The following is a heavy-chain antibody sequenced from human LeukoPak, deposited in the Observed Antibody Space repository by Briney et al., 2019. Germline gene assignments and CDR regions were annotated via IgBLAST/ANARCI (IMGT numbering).Heavy chain of an antibody. V-gene: IGHV3-72*01. CDR3: TRDNMGSYDY. J-gene: IGHJ4*02. CDR2: TRNQANSYTT. Sequence: GRSLRLSCAASGFTFSDHYMDWVRQAPGKGLEWVGRTRNQANSYTTEYAASVKGRFNISRDESKSSLYLQMNSLKTEDTAVYYCTRDNMGSYDYWGQGTRVTVSS. D-gene: IGHD3-10*01. CDR1: GFTFSDHY.